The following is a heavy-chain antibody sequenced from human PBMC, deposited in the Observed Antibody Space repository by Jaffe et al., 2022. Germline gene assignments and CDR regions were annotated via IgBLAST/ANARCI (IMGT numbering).Heavy chain of an antibody. J-gene: IGHJ4*02. CDR1: GFTFSSYS. CDR2: ISSGSNYI. Sequence: EVQLVESGGGLVKPGGSLRLSCAASGFTFSSYSMNWVRQAPGKGLEWVSSISSGSNYIYYADSVKGRFTISRDDAKNSLYLQMNSLRGEDTAVYYCARSSGESRRGLFDYWGQGTLVTVSS. D-gene: IGHD3-10*01. CDR3: ARSSGESRRGLFDY. V-gene: IGHV3-21*01.